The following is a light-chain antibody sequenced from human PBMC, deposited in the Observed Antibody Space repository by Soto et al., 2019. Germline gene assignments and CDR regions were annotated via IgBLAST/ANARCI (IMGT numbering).Light chain of an antibody. CDR2: EVT. J-gene: IGLJ2*01. CDR1: SSDVGGYNY. CDR3: AAWDDGLKGWL. V-gene: IGLV2-14*01. Sequence: QSVLTQPASVSGSPGQSITISCTGTSSDVGGYNYVSWYQQHPGKAPKLLIYEVTNRPSGVSNRFSGSKSATSASLAISGLQSEDEADYYCAAWDDGLKGWLFGGGTKLTVL.